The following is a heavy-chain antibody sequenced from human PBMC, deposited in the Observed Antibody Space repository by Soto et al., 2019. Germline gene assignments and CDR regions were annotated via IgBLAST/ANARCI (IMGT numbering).Heavy chain of an antibody. J-gene: IGHJ4*02. CDR1: GFTFSNYP. CDR2: ISAGGDST. Sequence: PGGSRRRSCATSGFTFSNYPMNWVRQAPGKGLEWVSGISAGGDSTYYADSVKGRFTIFRDNSKNSVYLQMNSLRAEDTAVYYCARRVWGQGTLVTVSS. CDR3: ARRV. V-gene: IGHV3-23*01.